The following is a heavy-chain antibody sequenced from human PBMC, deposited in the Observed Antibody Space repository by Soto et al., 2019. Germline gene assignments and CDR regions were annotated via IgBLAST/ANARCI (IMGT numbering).Heavy chain of an antibody. Sequence: WSLRLSCAASGFTFSSYAMSWVRQAPGKGLEWVSAISGSGGSTYYADSVKGRFTISRDNSKNTLYLQMNSLIAEDTAVYYCAKDTGPMVRGVGFDSWGQGTLVTVSS. D-gene: IGHD3-10*01. J-gene: IGHJ4*02. CDR1: GFTFSSYA. CDR3: AKDTGPMVRGVGFDS. CDR2: ISGSGGST. V-gene: IGHV3-23*01.